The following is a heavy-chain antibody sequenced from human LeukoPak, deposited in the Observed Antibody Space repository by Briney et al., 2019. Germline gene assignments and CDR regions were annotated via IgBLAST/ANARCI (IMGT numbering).Heavy chain of an antibody. V-gene: IGHV3-9*01. CDR2: VNRDGTTI. D-gene: IGHD2-21*01. J-gene: IGHJ4*02. CDR1: GFNFDDYA. Sequence: PGGSLRLSCTVSGFNFDDYAMHWVRQAPGKGLEWVSGVNRDGTTIDHADSVKGRFTISRDNAKNSLYLQMNNLGAEDTAFYYCVKGPRGALYGGLYYFDYWGQGTLVTVS. CDR3: VKGPRGALYGGLYYFDY.